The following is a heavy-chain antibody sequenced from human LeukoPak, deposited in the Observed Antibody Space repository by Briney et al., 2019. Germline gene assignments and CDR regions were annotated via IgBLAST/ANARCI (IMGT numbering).Heavy chain of an antibody. Sequence: GGSLRLSCAASGFTFSSYGMNWVRQAPGKGLEWVSYISSSGSTIYYADSVKGRFTISRDNTKNSLYLQMNSLRVEDTAVYYCARVGKSGWDFDHWGQGTLVTVSS. J-gene: IGHJ4*02. CDR1: GFTFSSYG. CDR3: ARVGKSGWDFDH. D-gene: IGHD6-19*01. V-gene: IGHV3-48*03. CDR2: ISSSGSTI.